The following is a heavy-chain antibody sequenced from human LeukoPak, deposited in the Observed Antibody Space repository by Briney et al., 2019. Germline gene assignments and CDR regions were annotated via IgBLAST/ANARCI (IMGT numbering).Heavy chain of an antibody. D-gene: IGHD5-18*01. V-gene: IGHV1-69*06. CDR2: IIPIFGTA. CDR1: GGTFSSYA. CDR3: ARGTAYSYGSFDY. Sequence: SVKVSCKASGGTFSSYAISWVRQAHGQGLEWMGGIIPIFGTANYAQKFQGRVTITADKSTSTAYMELSSLRSEDTAVYYCARGTAYSYGSFDYWGQGTLVTVSS. J-gene: IGHJ4*02.